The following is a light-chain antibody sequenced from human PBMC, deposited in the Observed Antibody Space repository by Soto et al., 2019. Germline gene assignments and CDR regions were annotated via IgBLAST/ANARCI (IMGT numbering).Light chain of an antibody. J-gene: IGLJ1*01. CDR2: EVT. Sequence: QSALTQPASVSGSPGQSITISCTGTSGDIGGYNRVSWYQQHPGKAPKLIIYEVTDRPSGVSNRSSGSKSGNTASLTISGLQAEDEAEYYCSSYTNINTRACVFGTGTKLTVL. CDR3: SSYTNINTRACV. V-gene: IGLV2-14*01. CDR1: SGDIGGYNR.